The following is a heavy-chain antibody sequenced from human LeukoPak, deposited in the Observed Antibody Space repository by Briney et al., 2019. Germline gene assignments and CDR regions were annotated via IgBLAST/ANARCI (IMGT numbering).Heavy chain of an antibody. CDR1: GYSFTSYW. J-gene: IGHJ4*02. Sequence: GESLKISCKGSGYSFTSYWIGWVRQMPGKGLEWMGIIYPGDSDTRYSPSFQGQVTISADKSISTAYLQWSSLKASDTAMYYCARLVREGPSGYYFDYWGQGTLVTVSS. D-gene: IGHD3-10*01. CDR3: ARLVREGPSGYYFDY. CDR2: IYPGDSDT. V-gene: IGHV5-51*01.